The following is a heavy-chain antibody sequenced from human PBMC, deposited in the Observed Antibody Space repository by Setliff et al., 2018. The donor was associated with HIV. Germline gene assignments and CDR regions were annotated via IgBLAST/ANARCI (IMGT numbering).Heavy chain of an antibody. Sequence: ASVQVSCKAFGYSFTPYYIHFVRQAPGQGLEWMGWIQTNSGGTKSAQKFQGGVTMTRDTSISTAYMELNSLTPDDTAVYYCARGRHSGTYEAFDIWGPGTMVTV. CDR3: ARGRHSGTYEAFDI. J-gene: IGHJ3*02. V-gene: IGHV1-2*02. CDR1: GYSFTPYY. D-gene: IGHD1-26*01. CDR2: IQTNSGGT.